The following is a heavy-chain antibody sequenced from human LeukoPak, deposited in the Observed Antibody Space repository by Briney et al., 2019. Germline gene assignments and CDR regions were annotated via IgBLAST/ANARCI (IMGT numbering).Heavy chain of an antibody. Sequence: ASVKVSCEASGYAFTGYYMHWVRQAPAQGLEWMGWINPTSGGTNYAQKFQGRVTMTRDTSISTAYKELSRLTSDDTAVYYCARADYGHYFDYWGQGTLVTVSS. CDR3: ARADYGHYFDY. CDR2: INPTSGGT. D-gene: IGHD4-17*01. CDR1: GYAFTGYY. J-gene: IGHJ4*02. V-gene: IGHV1-2*02.